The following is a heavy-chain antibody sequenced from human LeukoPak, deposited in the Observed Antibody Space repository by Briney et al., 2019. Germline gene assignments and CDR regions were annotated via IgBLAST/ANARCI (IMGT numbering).Heavy chain of an antibody. V-gene: IGHV3-21*01. D-gene: IGHD6-13*01. CDR3: ARIGSSWSFDY. CDR1: GFTFSSYN. J-gene: IGHJ4*02. Sequence: GGSLRLSCAASGFTFSSYNMNWVRQAPGKGLEWVSSISGDSGYISYADSVRGRFTISRDSVMNSLYLQMNSLRVEDTAVYYCARIGSSWSFDYWGQGTRVTVSS. CDR2: ISGDSGYI.